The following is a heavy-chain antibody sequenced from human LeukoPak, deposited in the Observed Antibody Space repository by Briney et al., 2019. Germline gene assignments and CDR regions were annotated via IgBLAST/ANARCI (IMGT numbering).Heavy chain of an antibody. V-gene: IGHV3-23*01. J-gene: IGHJ3*02. CDR2: ISGSGGST. CDR1: GFTFRTYA. Sequence: GGSLRLSCAASGFTFRTYAMAWVRQAPGKGLEWVSAISGSGGSTYYADSVKGRFTISRDNSKNTLYLQMNSLRAEDTAVYYCAKVVVVAATTSHDAFDIWGQGTMVTVSS. D-gene: IGHD2-15*01. CDR3: AKVVVVAATTSHDAFDI.